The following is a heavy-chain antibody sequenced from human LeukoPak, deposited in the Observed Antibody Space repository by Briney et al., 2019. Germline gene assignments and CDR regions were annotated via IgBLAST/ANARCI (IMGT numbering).Heavy chain of an antibody. CDR2: ISWNSGSI. CDR1: GFTFSSYS. J-gene: IGHJ3*02. Sequence: GGSLRLSCAASGFTFSSYSMNWVRQAPGKGLEWVSGISWNSGSIGYADSVKGRFTISRDNAKNSLYLQMNSLRAEDTALYYCAKAQWELLVNDAFDIWGQGTMVTVSS. V-gene: IGHV3-9*01. D-gene: IGHD1-26*01. CDR3: AKAQWELLVNDAFDI.